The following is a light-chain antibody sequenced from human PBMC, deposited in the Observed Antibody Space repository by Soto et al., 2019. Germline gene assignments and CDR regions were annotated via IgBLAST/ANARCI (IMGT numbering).Light chain of an antibody. CDR1: SSNIGAGYD. V-gene: IGLV1-51*01. CDR2: DDD. Sequence: QSVLTQPPSVSGAPGQRVTISCTGSSSNIGAGYDVHWYQQLPGTAPKLLIYDDDKRPSGIPDRFSGSKSGTSATLGITGFQTGDEADYYCGSWDSSLSAYVFATGTKVTVL. J-gene: IGLJ1*01. CDR3: GSWDSSLSAYV.